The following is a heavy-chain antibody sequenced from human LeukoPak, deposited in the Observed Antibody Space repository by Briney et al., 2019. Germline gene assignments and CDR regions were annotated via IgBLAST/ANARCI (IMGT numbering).Heavy chain of an antibody. D-gene: IGHD1-26*01. V-gene: IGHV1-46*01. CDR1: GYTFTSYY. Sequence: ASVKVSCKASGYTFTSYYIHWVRQAPGQGLEWMGLINPSGGSTNYAQKFQGRVTMTRDTSTSTVYMELSSLRSEDTAVYYCARQLVGARANDAFDIWGQGTMVTVSS. CDR3: ARQLVGARANDAFDI. CDR2: INPSGGST. J-gene: IGHJ3*02.